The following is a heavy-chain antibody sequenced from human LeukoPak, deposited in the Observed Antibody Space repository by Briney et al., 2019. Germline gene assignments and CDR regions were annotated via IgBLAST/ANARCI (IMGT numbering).Heavy chain of an antibody. D-gene: IGHD6-13*01. V-gene: IGHV4-59*01. Sequence: KPSETLSLTCTVSGGSISSYYWSWIRQPPGKGLEWIGYIYYSGSTNYNPSLKSRVTISVDTSKNQSSLKLSSVTAADTAVYYCAREGAAADYFDYWGQGTLVTVSS. J-gene: IGHJ4*02. CDR3: AREGAAADYFDY. CDR2: IYYSGST. CDR1: GGSISSYY.